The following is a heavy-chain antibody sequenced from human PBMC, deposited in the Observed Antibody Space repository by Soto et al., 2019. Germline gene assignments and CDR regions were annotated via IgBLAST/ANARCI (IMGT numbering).Heavy chain of an antibody. J-gene: IGHJ5*02. V-gene: IGHV4-39*02. CDR1: GGSISSNIYF. CDR2: IYYTGST. Sequence: SEPLSLTCTVSGGSISSNIYFWGWIRQSPGMGLEWIGSIYYTGSTWRNPSLQSRVTIPVDTSKNQFSLRLSSVTAADTAVYYCARENYNWNDEVNNWFDPWGQGTLVTIS. D-gene: IGHD1-1*01. CDR3: ARENYNWNDEVNNWFDP.